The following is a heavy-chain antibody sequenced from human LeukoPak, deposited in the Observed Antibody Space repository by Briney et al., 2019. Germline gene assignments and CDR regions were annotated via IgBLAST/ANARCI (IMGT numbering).Heavy chain of an antibody. J-gene: IGHJ4*02. CDR3: ARDPRYGSGANDY. CDR1: GFTFSDYY. D-gene: IGHD3-10*01. CDR2: ISSSSSYT. Sequence: GRSLRLSCAASGFTFSDYYMSWIRQAPGKGLEWVSYISSSSSYTNYADSVKGRFTISRDNAKNSLYLQMNSLRAEDTAVYYCARDPRYGSGANDYWGQGTLVTVSS. V-gene: IGHV3-11*06.